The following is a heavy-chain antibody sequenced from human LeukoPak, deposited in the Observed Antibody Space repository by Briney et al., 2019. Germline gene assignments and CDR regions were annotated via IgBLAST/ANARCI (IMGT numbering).Heavy chain of an antibody. CDR3: ARHASVDGNWPRPLDY. V-gene: IGHV4-39*01. D-gene: IGHD6-19*01. CDR2: IYYSGST. Sequence: SETLSLTCTVSGGSISSSPYYWGWIRQPPGKGLEWIGNIYYSGSTYYNPSLKTRVTISVDTSKNQFSLKLTSVTAADTAVYYCARHASVDGNWPRPLDYWGQGSLVTLSS. CDR1: GGSISSSPYY. J-gene: IGHJ4*02.